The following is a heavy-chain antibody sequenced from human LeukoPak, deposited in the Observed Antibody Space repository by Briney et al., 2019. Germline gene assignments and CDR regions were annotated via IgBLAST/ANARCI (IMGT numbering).Heavy chain of an antibody. D-gene: IGHD1-1*01. J-gene: IGHJ4*02. CDR2: IKEDGSAK. Sequence: GGSLRLSCAVSEFTFSVYSMSWVRQAPGKGLEWVAGIKEDGSAKYYADSVKGRFTISRDNAKSSLYLQMSSLRADDTAVYYSARETWKPYDYWGQGTLVTVSS. V-gene: IGHV3-7*01. CDR1: EFTFSVYS. CDR3: ARETWKPYDY.